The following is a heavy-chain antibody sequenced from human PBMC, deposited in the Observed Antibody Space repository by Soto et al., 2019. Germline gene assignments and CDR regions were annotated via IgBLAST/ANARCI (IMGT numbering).Heavy chain of an antibody. CDR1: GFTFDDYA. CDR2: ISWNSGSI. D-gene: IGHD5-12*01. Sequence: EVQLVESGGGLVQPGRSLRLSCAASGFTFDDYAMHWVRQAPGKGLEWVSGISWNSGSIGYADSVKGRFTISRDNAKNTLYLQMNSLRAEDTAVYYCSGHGGGSAWGQGTLVTVAS. J-gene: IGHJ5*02. V-gene: IGHV3-9*01. CDR3: SGHGGGSA.